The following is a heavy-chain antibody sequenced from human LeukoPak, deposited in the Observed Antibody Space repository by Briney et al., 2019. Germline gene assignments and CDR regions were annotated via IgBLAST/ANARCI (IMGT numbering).Heavy chain of an antibody. CDR3: ARVPYSSSWAHFDY. D-gene: IGHD6-13*01. J-gene: IGHJ4*02. CDR1: GGSISSSSYY. CDR2: ISYSGST. Sequence: SETLSLTCTVSGGSISSSSYYWGWIRQPPGKGLEWIGYISYSGSTNYNPSLKSRVTISVDTSKNQFSLKLSSVTAADTAVYYCARVPYSSSWAHFDYWGQGTLVTVSS. V-gene: IGHV4-61*05.